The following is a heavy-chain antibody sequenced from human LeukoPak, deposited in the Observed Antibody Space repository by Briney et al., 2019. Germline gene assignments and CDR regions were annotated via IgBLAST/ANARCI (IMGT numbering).Heavy chain of an antibody. D-gene: IGHD5-18*01. J-gene: IGHJ4*02. CDR3: ARYLKAMVLPNY. Sequence: ASVKVSCKASGYTFTGYYMHWVRQALGQGLEWMGRINPNSGGTNYAQKFQGRVTMTRDTSISTAYMELSRLRSDDTAVYYCARYLKAMVLPNYWGQGTLVTVSS. V-gene: IGHV1-2*06. CDR2: INPNSGGT. CDR1: GYTFTGYY.